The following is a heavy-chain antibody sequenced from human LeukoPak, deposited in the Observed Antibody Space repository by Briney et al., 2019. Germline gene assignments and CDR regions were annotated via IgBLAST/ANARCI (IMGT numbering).Heavy chain of an antibody. D-gene: IGHD6-6*01. Sequence: ASVKVSCKASGYTFTSYYIHWVRQAPGQGLEWMGIINPSGGSTTYAQKFQGRVTMTRDTSTSTVYMELSSLKSEDTAMYYCARDLGQLIYYYYGTDVWGQGTTVTVSS. CDR3: ARDLGQLIYYYYGTDV. CDR1: GYTFTSYY. V-gene: IGHV1-46*01. CDR2: INPSGGST. J-gene: IGHJ6*02.